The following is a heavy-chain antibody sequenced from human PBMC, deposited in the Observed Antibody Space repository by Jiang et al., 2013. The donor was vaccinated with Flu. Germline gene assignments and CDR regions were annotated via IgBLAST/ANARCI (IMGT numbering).Heavy chain of an antibody. J-gene: IGHJ4*02. V-gene: IGHV3-73*01. CDR1: GFTFSGSA. Sequence: KLSCAASGFTFSGSAMHWVRQASGKGLEWVGRIRSKANSYATAYAASVKGRFTISRDDSKNTAYLQMNSLKTEDTAVYYCTTLIPAGYSSSWYYFDYWGQGTLVTVSS. CDR2: IRSKANSYAT. D-gene: IGHD6-13*01. CDR3: TTLIPAGYSSSWYYFDY.